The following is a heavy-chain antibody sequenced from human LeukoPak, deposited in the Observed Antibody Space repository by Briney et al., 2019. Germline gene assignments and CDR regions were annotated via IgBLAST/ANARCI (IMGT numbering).Heavy chain of an antibody. Sequence: TLSLTCTVSGGSISSGGYYWSWIRQHPGQGLEWIGYIYYSGSTYYNPSLKSRVTISVDTSKNQFSLKLSSVTAADTAVYYCARSYYGDSRRYFDYRGQGTLVTVSS. J-gene: IGHJ4*02. V-gene: IGHV4-31*03. CDR3: ARSYYGDSRRYFDY. CDR1: GGSISSGGYY. CDR2: IYYSGST. D-gene: IGHD4-17*01.